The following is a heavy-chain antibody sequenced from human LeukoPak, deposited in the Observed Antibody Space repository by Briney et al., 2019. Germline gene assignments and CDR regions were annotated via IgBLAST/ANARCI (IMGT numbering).Heavy chain of an antibody. CDR2: INWNGGST. CDR1: GFTFDEYG. J-gene: IGHJ4*02. D-gene: IGHD3-22*01. CDR3: ARNRYYYDSSGYYPVDY. V-gene: IGHV3-20*04. Sequence: GGSLRLSCAASGFTFDEYGMSWVRQAPGKGLEWVSGINWNGGSTGYADSVKGRFTISRDNAKNSLFLQMNSLRAEDTAIYYCARNRYYYDSSGYYPVDYWGQGTLVTVSS.